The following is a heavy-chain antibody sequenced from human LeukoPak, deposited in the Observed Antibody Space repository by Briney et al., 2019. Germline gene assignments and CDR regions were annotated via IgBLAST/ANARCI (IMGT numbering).Heavy chain of an antibody. CDR1: GFTFSNAW. J-gene: IGHJ4*02. CDR2: IKSKTDGGTT. CDR3: TTAGHCSSTSCYFF. Sequence: GGSLRLSCAASGFTFSNAWMSWVRQAPGKGLEWVGRIKSKTDGGTTDYAAPVKSRFTISRDDSKNTLYLQMNSLKTEDTAVYYCTTAGHCSSTSCYFFWGQGTLVTVSS. D-gene: IGHD2-2*03. V-gene: IGHV3-15*01.